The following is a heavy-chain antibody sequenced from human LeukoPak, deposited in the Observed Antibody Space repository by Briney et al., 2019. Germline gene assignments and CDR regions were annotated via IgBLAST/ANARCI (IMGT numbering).Heavy chain of an antibody. CDR3: ASSTSGAATPSSWYKMGYFDI. CDR1: GFTASSNY. Sequence: PGRSLRLSSAASGFTASSNYMSWVRHAPGNGLEWDSVIYSGGSPSYADSVKGQFTISRDNSKTTLYRQMNSRRDEDTAVYYCASSTSGAATPSSWYKMGYFDIWGQETMVTVSS. D-gene: IGHD6-13*01. CDR2: IYSGGSP. V-gene: IGHV3-53*01. J-gene: IGHJ3*02.